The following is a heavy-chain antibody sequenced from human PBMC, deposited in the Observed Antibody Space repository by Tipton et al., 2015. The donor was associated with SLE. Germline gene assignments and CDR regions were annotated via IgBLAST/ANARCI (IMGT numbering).Heavy chain of an antibody. J-gene: IGHJ6*03. CDR1: GGSVSSGSYY. V-gene: IGHV4-39*07. D-gene: IGHD3-10*01. Sequence: TLSLTCTVSGGSVSSGSYYWSWIRQPPGKGLEWIGSIYYSGSTYYNPSLKSRVTISVDTSKNQFSLKLSSVTAADTAVYYCAREGRDYYYYYMDVWGKGTTVTVSS. CDR3: AREGRDYYYYYMDV. CDR2: IYYSGST.